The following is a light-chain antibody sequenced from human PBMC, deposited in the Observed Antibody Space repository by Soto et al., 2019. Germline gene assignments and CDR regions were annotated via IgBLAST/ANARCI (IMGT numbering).Light chain of an antibody. CDR2: GAS. CDR1: QSVSSN. J-gene: IGKJ1*01. V-gene: IGKV3-15*01. Sequence: EIVMTQSPATLSVSPGERATLSCRASQSVSSNLAWYQQKPGQAPRLFIYGASTRATGIPARFSGSGSGTEFTLTISSLQSEDFAVYYCQQYNNWPRGTFGHGTKVEIK. CDR3: QQYNNWPRGT.